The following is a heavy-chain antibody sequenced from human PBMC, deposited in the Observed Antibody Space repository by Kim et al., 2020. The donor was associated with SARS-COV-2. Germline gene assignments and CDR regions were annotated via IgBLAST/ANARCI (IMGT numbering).Heavy chain of an antibody. D-gene: IGHD3-10*01. J-gene: IGHJ3*02. V-gene: IGHV3-11*01. CDR3: ARDRITAVRGLLMGNAFDI. Sequence: GGSLRLSCAASGFIFSGYYMHWIRQAPGKGLEWVSFITGSGTISYADSVKGRFTISRDNAKKTVYLQMNSLRAEDTATYYCARDRITAVRGLLMGNAFDIWGQGKMVTVSS. CDR1: GFIFSGYY. CDR2: ITGSGTI.